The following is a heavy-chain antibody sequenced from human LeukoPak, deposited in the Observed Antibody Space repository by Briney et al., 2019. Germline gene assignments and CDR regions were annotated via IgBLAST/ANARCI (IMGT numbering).Heavy chain of an antibody. CDR1: GFTFSSYA. D-gene: IGHD1-14*01. V-gene: IGHV3-30-3*01. J-gene: IGHJ4*02. Sequence: PGRSLRLSCAASGFTFSSYAMHWVRQAPGKGLEWVAVISYDGSNKYYADSVKGRFTISRDNAKNSLYLQMNSLRAEDTAVYYCARGGLRTRTSDYWGQGTLVTVSS. CDR3: ARGGLRTRTSDY. CDR2: ISYDGSNK.